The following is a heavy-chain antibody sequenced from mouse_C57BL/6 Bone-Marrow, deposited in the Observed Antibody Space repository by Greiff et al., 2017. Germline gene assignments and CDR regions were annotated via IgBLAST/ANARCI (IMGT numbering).Heavy chain of an antibody. V-gene: IGHV1-82*01. CDR1: GYAFSSSW. CDR2: IYPGDGDT. CDR3: ARTGTSDY. D-gene: IGHD4-1*01. J-gene: IGHJ2*01. Sequence: QVQLQQSGPELVKPGASVKISCKASGYAFSSSWMNWVKQRPGKGLEWIGRIYPGDGDTNYNGKFKGKATLTADKSSSTAYMQLSSLTSEDSAVYYCARTGTSDYWGQGTTLTVSS.